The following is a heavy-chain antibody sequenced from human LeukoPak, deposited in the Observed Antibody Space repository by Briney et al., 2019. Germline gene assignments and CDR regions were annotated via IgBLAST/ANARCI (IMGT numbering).Heavy chain of an antibody. CDR2: IYSGGST. CDR3: ARDLAESYLFDY. Sequence: GGSLRLSCAASGFTVSSNHMSWVRQAPGKGLEWVSVIYSGGSTYYADSVKGRFTISRDNSKNTLYLQMNGLRAEDTAVYFCARDLAESYLFDYWGQGTLVTASS. CDR1: GFTVSSNH. D-gene: IGHD3-10*01. J-gene: IGHJ4*02. V-gene: IGHV3-66*02.